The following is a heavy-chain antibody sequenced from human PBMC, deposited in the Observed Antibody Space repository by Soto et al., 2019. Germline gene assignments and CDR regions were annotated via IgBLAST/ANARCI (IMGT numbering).Heavy chain of an antibody. D-gene: IGHD3-9*01. J-gene: IGHJ4*02. CDR3: ARGTYYDILTGQTPFDY. CDR1: GGSISNENYY. Sequence: SETLSLTCTVSGGSISNENYYWNWIRQPPGKGLEWIGYIYYSGSTYYNPSLKSRVTISVDTSKNQFSLKLSSVTAADTAVYYCARGTYYDILTGQTPFDYWGQGTLVTVSS. CDR2: IYYSGST. V-gene: IGHV4-30-4*01.